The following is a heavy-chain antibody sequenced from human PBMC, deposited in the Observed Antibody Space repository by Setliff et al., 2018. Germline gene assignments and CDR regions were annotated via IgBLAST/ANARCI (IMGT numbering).Heavy chain of an antibody. J-gene: IGHJ5*02. CDR3: AHFTVGYDISGYLFS. V-gene: IGHV2-5*02. CDR1: GFSLSTSGLG. CDR2: IFWDDDK. Sequence: VSGPTLVNPPQTLTLTCTFSGFSLSTSGLGVAWIRQPPEKALEWLALIFWDDDKRYSPSLKSRLTINKDTSKNQVVLTMANVDPVDTATYYCAHFTVGYDISGYLFSWGQGTLVTVSS. D-gene: IGHD3-22*01.